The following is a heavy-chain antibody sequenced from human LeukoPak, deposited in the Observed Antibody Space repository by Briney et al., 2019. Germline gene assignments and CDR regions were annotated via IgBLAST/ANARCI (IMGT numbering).Heavy chain of an antibody. D-gene: IGHD4-11*01. CDR2: INNDGSST. CDR1: GFTFSSYW. CDR3: ARSNHGCHDY. V-gene: IGHV3-74*01. Sequence: GGSLRLSCAASGFTFSSYWMHWVRQAPGKGLVWVSRINNDGSSTPYADSVKGRFTISRDNAKNTLYLQMNSLRAEDTAVYYCARSNHGCHDYWGQGTLVAVSS. J-gene: IGHJ4*02.